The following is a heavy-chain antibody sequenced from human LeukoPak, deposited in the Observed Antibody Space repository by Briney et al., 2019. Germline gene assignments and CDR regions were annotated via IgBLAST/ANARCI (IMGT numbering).Heavy chain of an antibody. V-gene: IGHV1-69*05. CDR3: ATYVVPAAMGGYYYYMDV. J-gene: IGHJ6*03. Sequence: PRASVKVSCKASGGTFSSYAISWVRQAPGQGLEWMGGIIPIFGTANYAQKSQGRVTITTDESTSTAYMELSSLRSEDTAVYYCATYVVPAAMGGYYYYMDVWGKGTTVTVSS. CDR2: IIPIFGTA. D-gene: IGHD2-2*01. CDR1: GGTFSSYA.